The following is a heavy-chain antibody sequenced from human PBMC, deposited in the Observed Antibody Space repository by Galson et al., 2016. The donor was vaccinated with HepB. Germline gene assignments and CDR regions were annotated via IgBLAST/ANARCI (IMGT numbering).Heavy chain of an antibody. D-gene: IGHD3-16*02. CDR2: IIDGSGNT. J-gene: IGHJ4*02. CDR1: GFTFIGSA. Sequence: SVKVSCTASGFTFIGSAVQWVRQAPGQRLEWIGWIIDGSGNTNYAQKFKGRVTFTRDMSTSTAYMELISLRSEDTAVYYCAADASSDYVWGTYPSLWGQGTLVTVSS. V-gene: IGHV1-58*01. CDR3: AADASSDYVWGTYPSL.